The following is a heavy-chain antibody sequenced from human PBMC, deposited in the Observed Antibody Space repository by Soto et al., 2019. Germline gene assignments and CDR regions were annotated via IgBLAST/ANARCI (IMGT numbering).Heavy chain of an antibody. CDR1: GYKFIDYW. CDR2: IYPGDFDI. CDR3: ATAFGGEYYDRRSWYSAY. D-gene: IGHD3-16*01. J-gene: IGHJ4*02. Sequence: GESLKISCKGSGYKFIDYWIGWVRQVPGKGLEWMGSIYPGDFDIKYGPSFQGQVTISADKSITTVYLHWSGLKASDTGIYYCATAFGGEYYDRRSWYSAYWGQGTQVTVSS. V-gene: IGHV5-51*01.